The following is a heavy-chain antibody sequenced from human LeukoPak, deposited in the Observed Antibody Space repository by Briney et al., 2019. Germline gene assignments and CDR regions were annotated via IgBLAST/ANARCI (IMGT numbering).Heavy chain of an antibody. V-gene: IGHV4-39*01. CDR1: GASVSDSSYY. CDR2: IYYSGST. J-gene: IGHJ4*02. D-gene: IGHD3-9*01. Sequence: MSSETLSLTCAVSGASVSDSSYYWGWIRQPPGKGLEWVGNIYYSGSTYYNPSLDSRVTMSVDTSKNQFSLKMSPVTAADTAVYYCARLSKGRYFDYIFDYWGQGTLVTVSS. CDR3: ARLSKGRYFDYIFDY.